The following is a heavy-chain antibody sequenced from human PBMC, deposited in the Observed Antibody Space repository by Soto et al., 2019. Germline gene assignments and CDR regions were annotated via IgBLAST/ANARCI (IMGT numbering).Heavy chain of an antibody. J-gene: IGHJ6*02. CDR2: ISSSSSTI. CDR3: ARESIVYCSSTSCDYYYYGMDV. V-gene: IGHV3-48*04. Sequence: GESLKISCAASGFTFSSYSMNWVRQAPGKGLEWVSYISSSSSTIYYADSVKGRFTISRDNAKNSLYLQMNSLRAEDTAVYYCARESIVYCSSTSCDYYYYGMDVWGQGTTVTVSS. D-gene: IGHD2-2*01. CDR1: GFTFSSYS.